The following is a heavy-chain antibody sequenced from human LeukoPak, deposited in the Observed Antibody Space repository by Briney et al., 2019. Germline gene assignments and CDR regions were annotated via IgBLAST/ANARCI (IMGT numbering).Heavy chain of an antibody. CDR2: ISNSGGRT. V-gene: IGHV3-23*01. CDR1: GFTFSTYG. J-gene: IGHJ5*02. CDR3: AKDGETGGLDP. D-gene: IGHD1-14*01. Sequence: GGSLRLSCAASGFTFSTYGMSWVRQAPGKGLEYVSGISNSGGRTYYADSVKGRFTISRDNSKNTLYLQMNSLRAEDAAVYYCAKDGETGGLDPWGQGTLVTVSS.